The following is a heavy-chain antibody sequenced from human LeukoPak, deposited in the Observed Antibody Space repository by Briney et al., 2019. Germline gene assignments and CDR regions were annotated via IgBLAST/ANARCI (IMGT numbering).Heavy chain of an antibody. CDR3: ARAPATNEWRCMDY. CDR1: GFTFSNYW. J-gene: IGHJ4*02. D-gene: IGHD2-8*02. Sequence: GGSLRLSCAASGFTFSNYWMGWVRQAPGKGLEWVANIKQDGSEKRYVDPVKGRFSISRDNAKNSLYLQMNSLRAEDTAVYYCARAPATNEWRCMDYWGQGTLVTVSS. CDR2: IKQDGSEK. V-gene: IGHV3-7*01.